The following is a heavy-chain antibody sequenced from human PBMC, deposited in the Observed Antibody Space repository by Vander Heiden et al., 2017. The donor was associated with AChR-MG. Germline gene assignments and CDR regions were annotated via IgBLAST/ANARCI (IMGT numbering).Heavy chain of an antibody. CDR3: ARAIAEAGIKSPRYYYYYGMDV. CDR1: GYTFTSSA. V-gene: IGHV1-3*01. Sequence: VKVSCKASGYTFTSSAMHWVRQAPGQRLEWMGWINAGNSNTKYSQKFQGRVTITRDTSASKAYMELSRLRSEDTAVYYCARAIAEAGIKSPRYYYYYGMDVWGQGTTVTVSS. CDR2: INAGNSNT. D-gene: IGHD6-19*01. J-gene: IGHJ6*02.